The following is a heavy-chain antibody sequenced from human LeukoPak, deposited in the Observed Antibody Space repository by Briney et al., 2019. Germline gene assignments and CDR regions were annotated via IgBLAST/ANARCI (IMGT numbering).Heavy chain of an antibody. V-gene: IGHV4-39*07. CDR1: GGSISTSNYH. J-gene: IGHJ3*02. Sequence: SSETLSLTCTVSGGSISTSNYHWGWIRQPPGKGLEWIGNIFYSGSTYYSPSLKSRVTISVDTSKNQFSLKLSSVTAADTAVYYCARVGHIAAAAPDAFDIWDQGTMVTVSS. CDR2: IFYSGST. CDR3: ARVGHIAAAAPDAFDI. D-gene: IGHD6-13*01.